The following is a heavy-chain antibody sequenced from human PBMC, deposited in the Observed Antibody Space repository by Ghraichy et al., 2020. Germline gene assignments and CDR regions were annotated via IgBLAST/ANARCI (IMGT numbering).Heavy chain of an antibody. Sequence: GVSLRLSCAASGFTFSSHAMHWVRQAPGKGLECVTVISYDGRDKYYADSVRGRFSISRDNSKNTLYLQMNSLRGEDTAVYYCARDGGRDGYNWPIDYWGQGTLVTVSS. CDR2: ISYDGRDK. D-gene: IGHD5-24*01. V-gene: IGHV3-30*04. CDR1: GFTFSSHA. J-gene: IGHJ4*02. CDR3: ARDGGRDGYNWPIDY.